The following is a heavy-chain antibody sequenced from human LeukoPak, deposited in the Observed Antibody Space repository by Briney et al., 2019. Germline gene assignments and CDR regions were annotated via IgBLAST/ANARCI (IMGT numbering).Heavy chain of an antibody. Sequence: SETLSLTCTVSGDSIINNNCYWGWVRQPPQKGLEWIASIYYSGSSYYNPSLKSRATMSVDTSKNQFSLKLSSVTAADTAIYYCVRLDYSNFFDYWGQGNLVTVSS. D-gene: IGHD4-11*01. CDR1: GDSIINNNCY. J-gene: IGHJ4*02. CDR2: IYYSGSS. V-gene: IGHV4-39*07. CDR3: VRLDYSNFFDY.